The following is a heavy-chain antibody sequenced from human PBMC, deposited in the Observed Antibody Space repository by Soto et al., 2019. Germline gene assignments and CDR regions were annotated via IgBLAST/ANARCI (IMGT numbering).Heavy chain of an antibody. CDR1: GYTFTGYY. D-gene: IGHD6-19*01. Sequence: ASVKVSCKASGYTFTGYYMHWVRQAPGQGLKWMGWINPNSGGTNYAQKFQGRVTMTRDTSISTAYMELSRLRSDDTAVYYCARDSGWYEGYYYGMDVWGQGTTVTVSS. V-gene: IGHV1-2*02. CDR3: ARDSGWYEGYYYGMDV. J-gene: IGHJ6*02. CDR2: INPNSGGT.